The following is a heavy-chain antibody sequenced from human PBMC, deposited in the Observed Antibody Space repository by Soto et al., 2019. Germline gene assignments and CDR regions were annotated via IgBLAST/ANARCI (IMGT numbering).Heavy chain of an antibody. CDR1: SGSISSSNW. J-gene: IGHJ6*03. V-gene: IGHV4-4*02. D-gene: IGHD6-6*01. Sequence: QVQLQESGPGLVKPSGTLSLTCAVSSGSISSSNWWSWVRQPPGKGLEWIGEIYHSGSTNYNPSPKSRVTISVDKSKNQFSLKLSSVTAADTAVYYCAREKLKYSSSSVLIRAGPTTAKNYYMDVWGKGTTVTVSS. CDR3: AREKLKYSSSSVLIRAGPTTAKNYYMDV. CDR2: IYHSGST.